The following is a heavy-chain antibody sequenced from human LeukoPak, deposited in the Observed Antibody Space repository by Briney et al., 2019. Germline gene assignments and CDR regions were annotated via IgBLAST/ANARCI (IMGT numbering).Heavy chain of an antibody. V-gene: IGHV3-64D*06. D-gene: IGHD1-7*01. CDR2: ISSNGGST. CDR3: VEDSYNWNYATAGTLDP. J-gene: IGHJ5*02. Sequence: GGSLRLSCSASGFTFSSFGMHWVRQAPGKGLEYVSAISSNGGSTYYADSVKGRFTISRDNSKNTVYLQMSSLRAEDTAVYYCVEDSYNWNYATAGTLDPWGQGTLVIVSS. CDR1: GFTFSSFG.